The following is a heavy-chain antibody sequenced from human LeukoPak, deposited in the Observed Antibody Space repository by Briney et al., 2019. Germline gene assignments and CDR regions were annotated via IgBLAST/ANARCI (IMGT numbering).Heavy chain of an antibody. V-gene: IGHV3-66*01. CDR2: IYSGGST. CDR3: ARGYSYGPPLYFDY. J-gene: IGHJ4*02. CDR1: GFTVSSNY. Sequence: GGSLRLSCAASGFTVSSNYMSWVRLAPGKGLVWVSVIYSGGSTYYADSVKGKFTISRDNSKNTLYLQMNSLRAEDTAVYYCARGYSYGPPLYFDYWGQGTLVTVSS. D-gene: IGHD5-18*01.